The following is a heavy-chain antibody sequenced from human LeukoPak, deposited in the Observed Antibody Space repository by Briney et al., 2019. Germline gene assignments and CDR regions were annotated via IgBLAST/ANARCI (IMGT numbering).Heavy chain of an antibody. Sequence: GGSLRLSCAASGFTFSNSWMNWVRQTPGKGLEWVANIKEDGTEKNYVDSVKGRFTISRDNAKNSLYLQMNSLRAEDTGVYYCAKILDFWGQGTLVTVSS. J-gene: IGHJ4*02. CDR3: AKILDF. V-gene: IGHV3-7*01. CDR2: IKEDGTEK. CDR1: GFTFSNSW.